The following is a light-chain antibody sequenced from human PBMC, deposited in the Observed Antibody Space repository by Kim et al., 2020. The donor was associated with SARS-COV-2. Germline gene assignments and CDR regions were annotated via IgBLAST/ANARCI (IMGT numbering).Light chain of an antibody. CDR2: QDS. CDR3: QAWDSSTVV. V-gene: IGLV3-1*01. Sequence: SYELTQPPSVSVSPGQAASITCSGDKLGDKYACWYQQKPGLFPVLVIYQDSKRPSGIPERFSGSNSGNTATLTISGTQTMDEADYYCQAWDSSTVVFGGG. CDR1: KLGDKY. J-gene: IGLJ2*01.